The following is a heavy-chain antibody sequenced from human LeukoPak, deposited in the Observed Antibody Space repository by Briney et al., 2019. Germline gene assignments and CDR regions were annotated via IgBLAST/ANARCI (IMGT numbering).Heavy chain of an antibody. CDR1: GGSISSYY. CDR2: IYTSGST. D-gene: IGHD6-6*01. Sequence: PSETLSLTCTVSGGSISSYYWSWIRQPAGKGLEWIGRIYTSGSTNYTPSLKSRVTMSVDTSKNQFSLKLSSVTAADTAVYYCARDQGILSSSSNWFDPWGQGTLVTVSS. J-gene: IGHJ5*02. V-gene: IGHV4-4*07. CDR3: ARDQGILSSSSNWFDP.